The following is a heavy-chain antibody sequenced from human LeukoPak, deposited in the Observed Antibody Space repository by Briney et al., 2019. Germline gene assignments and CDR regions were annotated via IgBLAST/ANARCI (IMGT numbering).Heavy chain of an antibody. CDR1: GFTFSNYW. V-gene: IGHV3-7*01. Sequence: GGSLRLSCEGSGFTFSNYWMGWVRQAPGKGLQWVANIKTDGSEKYYVDSVKGRFTISRDNAKDSLYLQMNSLRAEDTAVYYCARSGHLVVTAFDAFDVWGQGTMVIVSS. J-gene: IGHJ3*01. CDR3: ARSGHLVVTAFDAFDV. D-gene: IGHD2-21*02. CDR2: IKTDGSEK.